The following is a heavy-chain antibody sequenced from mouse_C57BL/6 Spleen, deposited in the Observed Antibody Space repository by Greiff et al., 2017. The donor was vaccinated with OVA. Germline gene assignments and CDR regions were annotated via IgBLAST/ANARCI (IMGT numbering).Heavy chain of an antibody. V-gene: IGHV5-16*01. CDR3: ARAGVRRGSYAMDY. J-gene: IGHJ4*01. Sequence: EVQVVESEGGLVQPGSSMKLSCTASGFTFSDYYMAWVRQVPEKGLEWVANINYDGSSTYYLDSLKSRFIISRDNAKNILYLQMRSLKSEDTATYYCARAGVRRGSYAMDYWGQGTSVTVSS. CDR1: GFTFSDYY. D-gene: IGHD2-14*01. CDR2: INYDGSST.